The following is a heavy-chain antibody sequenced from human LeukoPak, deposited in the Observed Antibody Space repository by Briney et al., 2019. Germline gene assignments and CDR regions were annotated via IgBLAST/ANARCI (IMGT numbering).Heavy chain of an antibody. CDR3: ARDRYDRSGYYDY. V-gene: IGHV3-21*01. J-gene: IGHJ4*02. CDR2: ISSSSSYI. Sequence: GGSLRLSCAASGFTLSSYSMNWVRQAPGKGLEWVSSISSSSSYIHYTDSVKGRFTISRDNTKQSLYLQMNSLRAEDTAEYYCARDRYDRSGYYDYWGQGTLVTVSS. D-gene: IGHD3-22*01. CDR1: GFTLSSYS.